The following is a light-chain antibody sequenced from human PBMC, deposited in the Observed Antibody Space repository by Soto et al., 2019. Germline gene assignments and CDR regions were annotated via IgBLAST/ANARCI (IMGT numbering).Light chain of an antibody. J-gene: IGKJ1*01. CDR2: GAS. V-gene: IGKV3-15*01. CDR3: QHYNTRLWT. CDR1: QSVSSK. Sequence: EIVMTQSPATLSASPGERASLSCRASQSVSSKLAWYQQKPGQGPRLLIYGASTRATGIPARFSGSGSGTEFTLTISSLQSEDFAVYYCQHYNTRLWTFGQGTKVEI.